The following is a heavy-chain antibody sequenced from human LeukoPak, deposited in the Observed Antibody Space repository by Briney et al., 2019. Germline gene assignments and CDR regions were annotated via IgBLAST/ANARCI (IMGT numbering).Heavy chain of an antibody. CDR3: ARPRDYGDYWDY. J-gene: IGHJ4*02. CDR2: NSGST. CDR1: GGSISSSSYY. D-gene: IGHD4-17*01. V-gene: IGHV4-39*07. Sequence: PSETLSLTCTVSGGSISSSSYYWGWIRQPPGTGLEWIGSNSGSTYYNPSLKSRVTISVDTSKNQFSLKLSSVTAADTAVYYCARPRDYGDYWDYWGQGTLVTVSS.